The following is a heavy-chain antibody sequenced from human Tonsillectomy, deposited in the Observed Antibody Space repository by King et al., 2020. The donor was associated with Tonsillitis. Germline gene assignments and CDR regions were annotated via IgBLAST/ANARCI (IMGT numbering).Heavy chain of an antibody. V-gene: IGHV1-69*01. CDR2: IIPIFGTA. CDR1: GGTFSSYA. J-gene: IGHJ2*01. Sequence: QLVQSGAEVKKPGSSVKVSCKASGGTFSSYAISWVRQAPGQGLEWMGGIIPIFGTANYAQKLQGRVTITADESTSTAYMELSSLRSEDTAVYYCARYSLTYYYDSSGYSPSKYFDLWGRGTLVTVSS. CDR3: ARYSLTYYYDSSGYSPSKYFDL. D-gene: IGHD3-22*01.